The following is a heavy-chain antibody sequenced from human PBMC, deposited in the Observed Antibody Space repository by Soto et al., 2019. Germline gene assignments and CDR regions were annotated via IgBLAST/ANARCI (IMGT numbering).Heavy chain of an antibody. CDR2: IKSDGSST. Sequence: GGSLRLSCAASGFTFSTYWMHWVRQAPGKGLVWVSRIKSDGSSTTYADSVKGRFTISRDNAKNTLYLQMNSLRVEDTAVYYCARSDWFDPWGQGTLVTVS. J-gene: IGHJ5*02. CDR3: ARSDWFDP. V-gene: IGHV3-74*01. CDR1: GFTFSTYW.